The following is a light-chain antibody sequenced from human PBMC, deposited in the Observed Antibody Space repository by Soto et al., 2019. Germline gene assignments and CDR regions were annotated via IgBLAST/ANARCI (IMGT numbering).Light chain of an antibody. CDR1: SGSVSTSHY. CDR3: VLYMGSGYWV. Sequence: QAVVTQEPSFSVSPGTTVTLTCGLSSGSVSTSHYPNWYRQTPGQAPRPLIYFTSIRSSGVPGRFSGSILGNKAALTITGAQADYESDYYCVLYMGSGYWVFGGGTQLTVL. CDR2: FTS. V-gene: IGLV8-61*01. J-gene: IGLJ3*02.